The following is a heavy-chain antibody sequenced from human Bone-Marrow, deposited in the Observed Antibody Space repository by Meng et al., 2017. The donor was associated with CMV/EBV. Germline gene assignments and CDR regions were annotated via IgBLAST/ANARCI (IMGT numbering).Heavy chain of an antibody. CDR2: IYYSGST. CDR3: ARVPTVTHSYYYYGMDV. Sequence: ESLKISCTVSGGSISSYYWSWIRQPPGKGLEWIGYIYYSGSTNYNPFLKSRVTISVDTSKNQFSLKLSSVTAADTAVYYCARVPTVTHSYYYYGMDVWGQGTTVTVSS. V-gene: IGHV4-59*01. J-gene: IGHJ6*02. CDR1: GGSISSYY. D-gene: IGHD4-17*01.